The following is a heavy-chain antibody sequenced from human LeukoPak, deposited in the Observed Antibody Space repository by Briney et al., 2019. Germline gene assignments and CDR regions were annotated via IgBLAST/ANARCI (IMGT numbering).Heavy chain of an antibody. V-gene: IGHV4-59*01. CDR2: IYYSGNT. CDR1: GGSISSYY. J-gene: IGHJ3*02. D-gene: IGHD3-3*01. Sequence: SETLSLTCTVSGGSISSYYWSWIRQPPGKGLEWIGYIYYSGNTNYNPSLKSRVTISVDTSKNQFSLKLSSVTAADTAVYYCAREAGLYDFWSGYPPSGDAFDIWGQGTMVTVSS. CDR3: AREAGLYDFWSGYPPSGDAFDI.